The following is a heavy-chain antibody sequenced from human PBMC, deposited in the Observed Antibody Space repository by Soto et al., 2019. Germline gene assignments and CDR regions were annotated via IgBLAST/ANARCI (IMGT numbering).Heavy chain of an antibody. D-gene: IGHD6-13*01. CDR2: INSDGSSR. CDR1: GFTFSSDW. Sequence: GGSLRLSCAASGFTFSSDWMHWVRQAPGKGLVWVSRINSDGSSRSSGDSVKGRFTISRDNAKNTLYLQMNSLRAEDTAVYYCARGVAGAGGSYGMDVWGQGTTVTVS. J-gene: IGHJ6*02. CDR3: ARGVAGAGGSYGMDV. V-gene: IGHV3-74*01.